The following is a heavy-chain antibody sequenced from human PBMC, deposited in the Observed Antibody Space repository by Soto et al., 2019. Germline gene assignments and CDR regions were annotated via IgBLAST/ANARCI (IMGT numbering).Heavy chain of an antibody. CDR1: GFTFSSYG. CDR2: ISYDGTNK. CDR3: AILGYCSGGGCYSGFDY. V-gene: IGHV3-30*03. Sequence: QVQLVESGGGVVQPGRSLRLSCTGSGFTFSSYGMHWVRQAPGKGLEWVAVISYDGTNKYYADSAKGRFTISRDNSKNTLDLQMNSLRAEDTAVYSCAILGYCSGGGCYSGFDYWGQGTLVTVSS. D-gene: IGHD2-15*01. J-gene: IGHJ4*02.